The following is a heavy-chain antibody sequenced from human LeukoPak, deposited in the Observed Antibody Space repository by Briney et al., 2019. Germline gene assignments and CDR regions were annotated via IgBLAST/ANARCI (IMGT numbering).Heavy chain of an antibody. J-gene: IGHJ4*02. V-gene: IGHV1-24*01. CDR2: FDPEDGET. Sequence: ASVKVSCKVSGYTLTELSMHWVRQAPGKGLEWMGGFDPEDGETIYAQKFQGRVTMTEDTSTDTAYMELSSLRSEDTAVYYCATLASSWNDGDYWGQGTLVTVSS. CDR1: GYTLTELS. CDR3: ATLASSWNDGDY. D-gene: IGHD1-1*01.